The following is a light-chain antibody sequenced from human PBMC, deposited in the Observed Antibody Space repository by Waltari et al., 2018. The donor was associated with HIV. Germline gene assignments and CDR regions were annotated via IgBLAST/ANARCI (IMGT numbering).Light chain of an antibody. CDR3: QLWDSSSDHYV. CDR1: NIGTKS. V-gene: IGLV3-21*02. Sequence: SYVLTQPASVSVAPGQTAKIPCGGNNIGTKSVHWYQQKPGQAPVLVIYDDTDRHSGIPERVSGSNSGNTATLTISRVEAGDEADYYCQLWDSSSDHYVFGQGTQVTVL. J-gene: IGLJ1*01. CDR2: DDT.